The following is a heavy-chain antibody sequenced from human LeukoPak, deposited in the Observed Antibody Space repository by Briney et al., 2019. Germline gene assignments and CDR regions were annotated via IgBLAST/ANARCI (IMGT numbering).Heavy chain of an antibody. CDR2: IKQDGSEK. D-gene: IGHD1-14*01. CDR3: ARLRTFDY. Sequence: GGSLRPSCAASGFTFSNYWMSWVRQAPGKGLEWVANIKQDGSEKYYVGPVKGRFTISRDNADNSLYLQMNSLRAEDTAVYYCARLRTFDYWGQGTLVTVSS. J-gene: IGHJ4*02. CDR1: GFTFSNYW. V-gene: IGHV3-7*03.